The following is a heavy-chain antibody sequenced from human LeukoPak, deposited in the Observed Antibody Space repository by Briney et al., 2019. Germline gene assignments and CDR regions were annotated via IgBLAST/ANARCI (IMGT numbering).Heavy chain of an antibody. V-gene: IGHV4-34*01. CDR3: ARGHPSGSLDY. J-gene: IGHJ4*02. CDR2: INHSGST. D-gene: IGHD6-13*01. CDR1: GGSFSGYY. Sequence: SETLSLTCAVYGGSFSGYYWSWIRQPPGKGLEWIGEINHSGSTNYNPSLKSRVTISVDTSKNQFSLKLSSVTAADTAVYYCARGHPSGSLDYWGQGTLVTVSS.